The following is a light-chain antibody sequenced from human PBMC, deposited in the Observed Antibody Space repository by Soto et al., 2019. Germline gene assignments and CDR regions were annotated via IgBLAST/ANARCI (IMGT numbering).Light chain of an antibody. CDR1: QDIGYH. CDR3: QLHTTYPRP. V-gene: IGKV1-17*03. J-gene: IGKJ1*01. CDR2: SAS. Sequence: DIPMTQSPSAMSAAVGDRVTITCRASQDIGYHLGWFQQKPGKAPKRLIYSASSSDSGVPSRFSATGSGTEFTFTISSLQPEDFATYYCQLHTTYPRPFGQGTKVGVK.